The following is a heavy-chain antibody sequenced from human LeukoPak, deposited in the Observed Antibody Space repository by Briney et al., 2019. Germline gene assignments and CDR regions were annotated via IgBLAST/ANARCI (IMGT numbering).Heavy chain of an antibody. CDR2: IYYSGST. V-gene: IGHV4-59*01. Sequence: SETLSLTCTVSGGSISSYYWSWIRQPPGKGLEWIGYIYYSGSTNYNPSLKSRVTISVDTSKNQFSLKLISVTAADTAVYYCARGPYDSSGYYPDYWGQGTLVTVSS. J-gene: IGHJ4*02. D-gene: IGHD3-22*01. CDR3: ARGPYDSSGYYPDY. CDR1: GGSISSYY.